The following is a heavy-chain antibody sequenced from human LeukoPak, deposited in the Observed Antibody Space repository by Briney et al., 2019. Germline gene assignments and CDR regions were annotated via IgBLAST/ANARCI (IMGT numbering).Heavy chain of an antibody. CDR2: IYYSGST. Sequence: SETLSLTCTVSGGSISSSSYYWGWIRQPPGKGLEWIGSIYYSGSTYYNPSLKSRVTISVDTSKNQFSLKLSSLTAADTAVYYCASPRDGYNGFDLWGRGTLVTVSS. D-gene: IGHD5-24*01. CDR1: GGSISSSSYY. J-gene: IGHJ2*01. V-gene: IGHV4-39*07. CDR3: ASPRDGYNGFDL.